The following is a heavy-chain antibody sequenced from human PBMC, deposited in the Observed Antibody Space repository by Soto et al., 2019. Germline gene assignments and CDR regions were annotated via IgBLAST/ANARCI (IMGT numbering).Heavy chain of an antibody. D-gene: IGHD6-13*01. CDR2: IYYSGNT. CDR3: ARTPGYNSPIPYYYFGMDV. CDR1: GGSIISYY. Sequence: SETLSLTCTVSGGSIISYYWSWILQPPGKGLEWIGYIYYSGNTNFNPSLKSRVTIAVDTSKNQVSLRMTYVSAADTAVYYCARTPGYNSPIPYYYFGMDVWGQGTTVTVSS. J-gene: IGHJ6*02. V-gene: IGHV4-59*01.